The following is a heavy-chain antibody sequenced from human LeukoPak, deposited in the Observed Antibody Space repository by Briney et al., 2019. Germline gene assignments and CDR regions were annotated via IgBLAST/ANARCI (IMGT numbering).Heavy chain of an antibody. V-gene: IGHV4-4*07. CDR1: GGSISSYY. CDR2: INTSGST. CDR3: ARQGDPYNWFDP. Sequence: SETLSLTCTVSGGSISSYYWSWVRQSAGKGLEWIGRINTSGSTNYNPSLKGRVTMSLDTSKNQLSLKLRSVTAADTAVYYCARQGDPYNWFDPWGQGTLVTVSS. J-gene: IGHJ5*02.